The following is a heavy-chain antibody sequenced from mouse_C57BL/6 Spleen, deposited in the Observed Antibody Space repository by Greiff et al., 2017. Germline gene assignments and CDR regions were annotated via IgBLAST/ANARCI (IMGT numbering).Heavy chain of an antibody. CDR2: IDPSDSYT. Sequence: QVQLQQPGAELVKPGASVKLSCKASGYTFTSYWMQWVKQRPGQGLEWIGEIDPSDSYTNYNQKFTGKATLTVDTTSSTAYMQLSSLTSEDSAVYYCAPYYYGSSRFAYWGQGTLVTVSA. J-gene: IGHJ3*01. CDR3: APYYYGSSRFAY. D-gene: IGHD1-1*01. CDR1: GYTFTSYW. V-gene: IGHV1-50*01.